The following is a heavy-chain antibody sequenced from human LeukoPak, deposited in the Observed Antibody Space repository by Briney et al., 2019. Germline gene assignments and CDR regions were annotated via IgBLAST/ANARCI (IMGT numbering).Heavy chain of an antibody. CDR3: ARETLIGNYFDY. Sequence: SETLSLTCTVPGGSISSYYWSWIRQPPGKGLEWIGYIYYSGSTNYNPSLKSRVTISVDTSKNQFSLKLSSVTAADTAVYYCARETLIGNYFDYWGQGTLVTVSS. CDR1: GGSISSYY. V-gene: IGHV4-59*01. CDR2: IYYSGST. J-gene: IGHJ4*02. D-gene: IGHD1-14*01.